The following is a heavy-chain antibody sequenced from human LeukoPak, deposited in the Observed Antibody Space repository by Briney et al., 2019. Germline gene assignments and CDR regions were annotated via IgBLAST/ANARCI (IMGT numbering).Heavy chain of an antibody. J-gene: IGHJ4*02. D-gene: IGHD6-13*01. Sequence: SETLSLTCTVSGGSISSYYWSWIRQPPGKGLEWIGYIYYSGGTNYNPSLKSRLTISVDTSKNQLSLKLSSVTAADTAVYYCVRGGSSWPFDYWGQGTLVTVSS. CDR1: GGSISSYY. V-gene: IGHV4-59*01. CDR2: IYYSGGT. CDR3: VRGGSSWPFDY.